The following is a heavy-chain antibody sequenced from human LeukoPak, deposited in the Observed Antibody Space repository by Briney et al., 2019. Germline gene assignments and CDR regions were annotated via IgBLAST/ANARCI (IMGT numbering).Heavy chain of an antibody. CDR3: AKDIYDSSGYYYGGIDY. J-gene: IGHJ4*02. D-gene: IGHD3-22*01. Sequence: GGSLRLSCAASGFTFSDYYMSWIRQAPGKGLEWVLYISSSGSTIYYADSVKGRFTISRDNAKNSLYLQMNSLRAEDTALYYCAKDIYDSSGYYYGGIDYWGQGTLVTVSS. V-gene: IGHV3-11*01. CDR1: GFTFSDYY. CDR2: ISSSGSTI.